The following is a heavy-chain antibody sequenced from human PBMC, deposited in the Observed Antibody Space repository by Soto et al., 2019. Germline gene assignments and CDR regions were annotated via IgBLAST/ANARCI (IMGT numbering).Heavy chain of an antibody. CDR2: IYPGDSDT. CDR1: GYSFTRHW. J-gene: IGHJ4*02. CDR3: ARQYGSESYSDY. D-gene: IGHD3-10*01. Sequence: GESLKISCKGSGYSFTRHWVAWVRQMPGKDLEWMGIIYPGDSDTRYSPSFQGQVTISADKSISTAYLQWSSLKASDTAMYYCARQYGSESYSDYWGQGTLVTVSS. V-gene: IGHV5-51*01.